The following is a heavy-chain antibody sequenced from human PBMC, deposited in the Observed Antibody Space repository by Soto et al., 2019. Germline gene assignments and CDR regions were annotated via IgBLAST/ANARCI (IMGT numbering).Heavy chain of an antibody. V-gene: IGHV4-39*01. CDR3: ARQYCSGGSCRSKVLGY. CDR2: IYYSGST. CDR1: GGSISSSSYY. Sequence: KPSETLSLTCTVSGGSISSSSYYWGWIRQPPGKGLEWIGSIYYSGSTYYNPSLKSRVTISVDTSKNQFSLKLSSVTAADTAVYYCARQYCSGGSCRSKVLGYWGQGTLVTVSS. J-gene: IGHJ4*02. D-gene: IGHD2-15*01.